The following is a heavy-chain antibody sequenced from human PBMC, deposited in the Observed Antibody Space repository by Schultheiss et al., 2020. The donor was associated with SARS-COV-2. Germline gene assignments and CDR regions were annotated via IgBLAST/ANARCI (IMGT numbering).Heavy chain of an antibody. J-gene: IGHJ4*02. V-gene: IGHV4-59*01. D-gene: IGHD4-17*01. CDR3: ARASTETLALPDDY. Sequence: SETLSLTCTVSGGSMNSYYWSWIRQSPGRKLEWIGYIFYSGSTDYNPSLKSRVTISVDTSKKNFSLKLRSVTDADTALYYCARASTETLALPDDYWGQGTLVTVSS. CDR2: IFYSGST. CDR1: GGSMNSYY.